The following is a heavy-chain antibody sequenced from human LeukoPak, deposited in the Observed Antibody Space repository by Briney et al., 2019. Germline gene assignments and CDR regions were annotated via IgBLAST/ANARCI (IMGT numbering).Heavy chain of an antibody. D-gene: IGHD2-2*01. CDR2: ISYDGSNK. Sequence: PGGSLRLSCAASGFTFSSYVMHWVRQAPGKGLEWVAVISYDGSNKYYADSVKGRFTISRDNSKNTLYLQMNSLRAEDTAVYYCAKDLGYCSSTSCLTIDYWGQGTLVTVSS. CDR3: AKDLGYCSSTSCLTIDY. CDR1: GFTFSSYV. V-gene: IGHV3-30*18. J-gene: IGHJ4*02.